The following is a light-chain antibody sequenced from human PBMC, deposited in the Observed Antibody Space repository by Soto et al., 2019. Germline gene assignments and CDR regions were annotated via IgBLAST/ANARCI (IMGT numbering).Light chain of an antibody. Sequence: EVVLTQSPATLSLSPWETATLSCRASRSVDSQLAWYQHKPGQAPRLLIFEASTRATGVPARFSGSVSGTHFTITINSLEHEYFAVYYSQQIGNWPPLTFGGGTKVEI. J-gene: IGKJ4*01. V-gene: IGKV3-11*01. CDR1: RSVDSQ. CDR2: EAS. CDR3: QQIGNWPPLT.